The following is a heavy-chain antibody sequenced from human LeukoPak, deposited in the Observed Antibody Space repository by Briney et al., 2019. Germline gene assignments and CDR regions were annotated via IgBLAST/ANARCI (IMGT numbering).Heavy chain of an antibody. CDR2: IYSGGST. J-gene: IGHJ5*02. D-gene: IGHD3-3*01. CDR1: GFTVSSNY. V-gene: IGHV3-53*01. CDR3: AREEVYYDFWSGFNWFDP. Sequence: PGGSLRLSCAASGFTVSSNYMSWVRQAPGKGLEWVSVIYSGGSTYYADSVKGRFTISRDNSKNTLYLQMNSLRAEDTAVYYCAREEVYYDFWSGFNWFDPWGQGTLVTVSS.